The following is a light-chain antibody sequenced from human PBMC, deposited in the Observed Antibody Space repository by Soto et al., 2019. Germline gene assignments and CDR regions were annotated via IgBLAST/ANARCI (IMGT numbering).Light chain of an antibody. CDR3: QHYNTWPLIT. J-gene: IGKJ4*01. CDR2: GTS. CDR1: QRISNT. Sequence: EIVVTQSPATLSVSPGERATLACRASQRISNTVAWYQQKRGQAPRLLIYGTSTRATGIPARFSGSGAGTEFSLTITSPQPEDFAVYYCQHYNTWPLITFGGGTKVEIK. V-gene: IGKV3-15*01.